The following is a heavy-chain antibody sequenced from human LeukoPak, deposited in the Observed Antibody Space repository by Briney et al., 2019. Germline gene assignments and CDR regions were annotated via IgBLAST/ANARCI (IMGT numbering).Heavy chain of an antibody. D-gene: IGHD3-22*01. CDR1: GGSTSSSSYY. CDR2: IYYSGST. V-gene: IGHV4-39*07. CDR3: ARDSDHVVVVSPNWFDP. Sequence: SETLSLTCTVSGGSTSSSSYYWGWIRQPPGKGLEWIGSIYYSGSTYYNPSLKSRVTISVDTSKNQFSLKLSTVTAADTAVYYCARDSDHVVVVSPNWFDPWGQGTLVTVSS. J-gene: IGHJ5*02.